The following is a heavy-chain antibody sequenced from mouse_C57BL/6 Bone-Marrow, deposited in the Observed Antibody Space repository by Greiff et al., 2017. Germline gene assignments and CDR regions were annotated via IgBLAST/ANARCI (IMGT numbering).Heavy chain of an antibody. CDR1: GFTFSDYG. J-gene: IGHJ4*01. V-gene: IGHV5-17*01. CDR2: ICSGSSTI. Sequence: EVKVVESGGGLVKPGGSLKLSCAASGFTFSDYGMHWVRQAPEKGLEWVAYICSGSSTINYADTVKGRFTISRDNAKNTLFLQMTSRMSEDTAMYYCARPDFVYAMDYWGQGTSVTVSS. CDR3: ARPDFVYAMDY.